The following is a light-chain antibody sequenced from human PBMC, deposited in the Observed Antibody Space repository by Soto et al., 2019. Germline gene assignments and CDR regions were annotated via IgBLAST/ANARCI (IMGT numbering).Light chain of an antibody. CDR2: SGY. V-gene: IGKV3-11*01. Sequence: FVVTQSPDTLSLSPGERATLSCRASPSVSSSVAWYQHKPGQSPRLVIYSGYKRATGIPARFSGSGSGTAFTLTISGLEVDDFANYYCQQRYSWLRVFGQGTKVEVK. CDR1: PSVSSS. CDR3: QQRYSWLRV. J-gene: IGKJ1*01.